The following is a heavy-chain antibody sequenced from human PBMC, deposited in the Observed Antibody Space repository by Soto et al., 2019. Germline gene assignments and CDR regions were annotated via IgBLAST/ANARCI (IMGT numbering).Heavy chain of an antibody. CDR2: IIHRGTT. Sequence: QVQLQESGPGLVKPSETLSLTCTVSGDSISNSYWSWIRQPPGKRLEWIGYIIHRGTTNYNPSLNSRVTMSLDTSKNQVSLRLTSVTAADTAVYFCARERRGFGYIDYWGQGTLVTVSS. J-gene: IGHJ4*02. D-gene: IGHD3-3*01. CDR1: GDSISNSY. CDR3: ARERRGFGYIDY. V-gene: IGHV4-59*01.